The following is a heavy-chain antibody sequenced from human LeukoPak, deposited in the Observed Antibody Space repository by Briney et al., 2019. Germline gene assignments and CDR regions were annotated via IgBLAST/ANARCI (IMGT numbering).Heavy chain of an antibody. V-gene: IGHV3-66*04. CDR1: GFTVSNNY. J-gene: IGHJ4*02. Sequence: GGSLRLSCAASGFTVSNNYMKWVRQAPGKGLEWVSLIYSTGATYFADSVKGRFTISRDNSKNTLYLQMNSLRAEDTAVYYCAKQRYYYGSGSYFDYWGQGTLVTVSS. CDR3: AKQRYYYGSGSYFDY. D-gene: IGHD3-10*01. CDR2: IYSTGAT.